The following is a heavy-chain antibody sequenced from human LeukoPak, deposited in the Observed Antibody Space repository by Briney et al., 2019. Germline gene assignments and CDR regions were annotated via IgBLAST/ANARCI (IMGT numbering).Heavy chain of an antibody. CDR3: AREDSSWYYYYYGMDV. Sequence: GASVKVSCKASGYTFTSCYMHWVRQAPGQGLEWMGIINPSGGSTSYAQKFQGRVTMTRDTSTSTVYMELSSLRSEDTAVYYCAREDSSWYYYYYGMDVWGQGTTVTVSS. D-gene: IGHD6-13*01. CDR2: INPSGGST. V-gene: IGHV1-46*01. J-gene: IGHJ6*02. CDR1: GYTFTSCY.